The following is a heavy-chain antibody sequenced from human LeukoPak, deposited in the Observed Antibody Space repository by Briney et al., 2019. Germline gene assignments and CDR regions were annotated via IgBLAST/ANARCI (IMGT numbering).Heavy chain of an antibody. CDR3: TRDRNYYDSSGYYDAFDI. CDR2: ISEDGSKI. V-gene: IGHV3-7*01. Sequence: GGSLRLSCAASGFTFSSFWMNWVRQAPGKGLEWVANISEDGSKIYYVDSVKGRFTISRDNAKNSLYLQMNSLRAEDTAVYFCTRDRNYYDSSGYYDAFDIWGQGTMVTVSS. J-gene: IGHJ3*02. CDR1: GFTFSSFW. D-gene: IGHD3-22*01.